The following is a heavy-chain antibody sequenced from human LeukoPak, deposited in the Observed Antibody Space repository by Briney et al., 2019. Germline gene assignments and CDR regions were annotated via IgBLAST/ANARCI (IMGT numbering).Heavy chain of an antibody. CDR3: ARGGLITRSPWLVLRRSYYFDN. Sequence: SETLSLTCAVYGGSFSGYYWSWIRPPPGKGLEWMGEINHSGSTNYNPSLTPSVTVTIDTYKNQFSLKLSSVTAAHTAVYYCARGGLITRSPWLVLRRSYYFDNWGQGDLGTVSS. CDR2: INHSGST. J-gene: IGHJ4*02. V-gene: IGHV4-34*01. D-gene: IGHD6-19*01. CDR1: GGSFSGYY.